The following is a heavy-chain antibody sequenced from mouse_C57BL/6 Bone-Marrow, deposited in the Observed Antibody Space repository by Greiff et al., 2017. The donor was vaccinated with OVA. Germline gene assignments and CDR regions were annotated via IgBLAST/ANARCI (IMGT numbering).Heavy chain of an antibody. CDR2: ISSGSSTI. D-gene: IGHD2-10*02. CDR1: GFTFSDYG. J-gene: IGHJ4*01. CDR3: ARVLGGSDYYAMDY. Sequence: EVMLVESGGGLVKPGGSLKLSCAASGFTFSDYGMHWVRQAPEKGLEWVAYISSGSSTIYYADTVKGRFTISRDNAKNNLYLQMSHLKSEDTAMYYCARVLGGSDYYAMDYWGQGTSVTVSS. V-gene: IGHV5-17*03.